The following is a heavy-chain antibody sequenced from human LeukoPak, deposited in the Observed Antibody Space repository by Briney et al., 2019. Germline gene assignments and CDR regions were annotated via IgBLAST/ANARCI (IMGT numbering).Heavy chain of an antibody. J-gene: IGHJ4*02. Sequence: SETLSLTCTVSGGSISSGDYYWSWIRQPPGKGLEWIGYIYYSGSTYYNPSLKSRVTISVDTSKNQFSLKLSSVTAADTAVYYCARSIAVAVIDYWGQGTLVTVSP. D-gene: IGHD6-19*01. CDR2: IYYSGST. CDR1: GGSISSGDYY. CDR3: ARSIAVAVIDY. V-gene: IGHV4-30-4*08.